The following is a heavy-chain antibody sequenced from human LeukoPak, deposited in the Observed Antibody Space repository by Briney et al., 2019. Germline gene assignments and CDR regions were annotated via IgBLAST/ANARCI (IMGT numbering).Heavy chain of an antibody. CDR2: ISSSSSCT. V-gene: IGHV3-11*03. D-gene: IGHD5-24*01. J-gene: IGHJ4*02. Sequence: GGSLRLSCAASGFTFSDYYMSWIRQAPGKGLEWVSYISSSSSCTNYADSVKGRFTISRDNAKNSLYLQMNSLRAEDTAVYNCARGRRDGYNPAVDYWGQGTLATVSS. CDR3: ARGRRDGYNPAVDY. CDR1: GFTFSDYY.